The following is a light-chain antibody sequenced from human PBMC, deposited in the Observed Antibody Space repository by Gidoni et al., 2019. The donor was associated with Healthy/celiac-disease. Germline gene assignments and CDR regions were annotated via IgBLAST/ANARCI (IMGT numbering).Light chain of an antibody. CDR3: AAWDDSLNANYV. J-gene: IGLJ1*01. Sequence: QSVLTQPPSASGTPGQRVTISCSGSSSHIGSNTVNWYQQLPGTAPKLLIYSNNQRPSWVPDRFSGSKSGTSASLAISGLQSEDEADYYCAAWDDSLNANYVFGTGTKVTVL. V-gene: IGLV1-44*01. CDR2: SNN. CDR1: SSHIGSNT.